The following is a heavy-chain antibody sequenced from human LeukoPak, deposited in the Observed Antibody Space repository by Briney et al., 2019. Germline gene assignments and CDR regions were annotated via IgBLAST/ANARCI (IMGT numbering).Heavy chain of an antibody. CDR3: ARRGYSYGYEPADY. D-gene: IGHD5-18*01. CDR1: GFTFSSYE. CDR2: ISSSGSTI. J-gene: IGHJ4*02. Sequence: GGSLRLSCAASGFTFSSYEMNWVRQAPGKGLEWVSYISSSGSTIYYADSVKGRFTISRDNAKSSLYLQMNSLRAEDTAVYYCARRGYSYGYEPADYWGQRTLVTVSS. V-gene: IGHV3-48*03.